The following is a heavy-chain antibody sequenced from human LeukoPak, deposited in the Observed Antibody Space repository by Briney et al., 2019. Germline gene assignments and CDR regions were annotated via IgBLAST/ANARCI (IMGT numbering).Heavy chain of an antibody. CDR3: ARRDSSGWYAGHAFDI. D-gene: IGHD6-19*01. CDR1: GYSFTSYW. J-gene: IGHJ3*02. V-gene: IGHV5-51*01. Sequence: GESLKISCKGSGYSFTSYWIGWVRQMPGKGLEWMGIIYPGDSDTRYSPSFQGQVTISADKSISTAYLQWSSLKASDTAMYYCARRDSSGWYAGHAFDIWGQGTMVTVSS. CDR2: IYPGDSDT.